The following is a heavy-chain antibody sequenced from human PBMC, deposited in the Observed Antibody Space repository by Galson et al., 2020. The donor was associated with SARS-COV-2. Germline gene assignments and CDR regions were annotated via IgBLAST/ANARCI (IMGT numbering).Heavy chain of an antibody. Sequence: ASVKVPCKASGYTFTGYYMHWVRQAPGQGLEWMGRINPNSGGTNYAQKFQGRVTMTRDTSITTAYMELSRLRSDDTAVYYCARDIGFGELLKWFDPWGEGTLVTVSS. J-gene: IGHJ5*02. V-gene: IGHV1-2*06. D-gene: IGHD3-10*01. CDR1: GYTFTGYY. CDR3: ARDIGFGELLKWFDP. CDR2: INPNSGGT.